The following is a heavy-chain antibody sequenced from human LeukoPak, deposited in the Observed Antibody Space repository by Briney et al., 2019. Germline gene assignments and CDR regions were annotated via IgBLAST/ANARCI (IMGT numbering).Heavy chain of an antibody. CDR1: GGSISSGDYY. D-gene: IGHD5-12*01. CDR3: ARVYSGYDATFDY. J-gene: IGHJ4*02. V-gene: IGHV4-30-4*08. Sequence: SQTLSLTCTVSGGSISSGDYYWSWIRQPPGKGLEWIGYIYYSGSTYYNPSLKSRVTISVDTSKNQFSLKLSSVTAADTAVYYCARVYSGYDATFDYWGQGTLVTVSS. CDR2: IYYSGST.